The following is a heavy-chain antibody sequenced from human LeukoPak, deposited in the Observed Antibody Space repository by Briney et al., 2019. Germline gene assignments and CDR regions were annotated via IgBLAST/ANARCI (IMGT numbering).Heavy chain of an antibody. V-gene: IGHV3-74*01. Sequence: GGSLRLSCAASGFTFDDYAMHWVRQAPGKGPVWVSRINSDGSNTIYADSVKGRFTISRDNAKNTVYLQMNSLRVEDTAIYYCARGGFGHNMDVWGKGTTVTVSS. CDR1: GFTFDDYA. J-gene: IGHJ6*03. CDR2: INSDGSNT. CDR3: ARGGFGHNMDV. D-gene: IGHD3-3*01.